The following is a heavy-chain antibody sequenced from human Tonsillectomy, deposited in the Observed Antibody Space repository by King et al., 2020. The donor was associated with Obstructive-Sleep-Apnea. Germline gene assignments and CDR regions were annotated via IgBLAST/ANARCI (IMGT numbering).Heavy chain of an antibody. CDR3: ATHTTAWRPVDS. CDR1: GDSLSSSSYY. V-gene: IGHV4-39*01. CDR2: ISYRGIT. Sequence: LQLQESGPGLVKPSETLSLTCTVSGDSLSSSSYYWGWIRQPPGKGREWIGGISYRGITYYNPYLKSLVTISVDTSKNQFSLKLGSVSAADTAVYYCATHTTAWRPVDSWGQGTLVTVSS. J-gene: IGHJ4*02. D-gene: IGHD1-14*01.